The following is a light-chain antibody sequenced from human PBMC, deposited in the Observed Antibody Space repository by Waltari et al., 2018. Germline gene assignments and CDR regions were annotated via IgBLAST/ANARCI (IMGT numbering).Light chain of an antibody. J-gene: IGLJ2*01. CDR2: RSN. CDR3: AAWDDTLSGVV. V-gene: IGLV1-44*01. CDR1: ISNIGSNS. Sequence: QSVVTQPPSASGTPGQTVTISCFGSISNIGSNSVNWYQHLPGTAPRLLIYRSNERPSRVPDRFSGSKSGTSASLAIGGLQSEDEADYYCAAWDDTLSGVVFGGGTKLTVL.